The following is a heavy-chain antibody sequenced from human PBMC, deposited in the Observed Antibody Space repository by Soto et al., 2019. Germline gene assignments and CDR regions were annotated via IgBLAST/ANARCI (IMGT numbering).Heavy chain of an antibody. CDR2: MYHSGST. D-gene: IGHD7-27*01. J-gene: IGHJ4*02. V-gene: IGHV4-30-2*01. Sequence: SETLSLTCAVSGGSISSGGYSWSWIRQPPGKGLEWIGYMYHSGSTYYNPSLKSRVTISIDRSKNQFSLKLSSVTAADTAVYNCARSPRNWGFDYWGLGTLDTVSS. CDR3: ARSPRNWGFDY. CDR1: GGSISSGGYS.